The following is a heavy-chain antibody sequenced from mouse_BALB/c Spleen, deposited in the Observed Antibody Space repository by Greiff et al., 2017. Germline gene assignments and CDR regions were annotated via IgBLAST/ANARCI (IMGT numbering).Heavy chain of an antibody. CDR1: GFNIKDTY. CDR3: TIVAPITTVVAYYFDY. CDR2: IDPANGNT. Sequence: EVQLQQSGAELVKPGASVKLSCTASGFNIKDTYMHWVKQRPEQGLEWIGRIDPANGNTKYDPKFQGKATITADTSSNTAYLQLSSLTSEDTAVYYCTIVAPITTVVAYYFDYWGQGTTLTVSS. D-gene: IGHD1-1*01. J-gene: IGHJ2*01. V-gene: IGHV14-3*02.